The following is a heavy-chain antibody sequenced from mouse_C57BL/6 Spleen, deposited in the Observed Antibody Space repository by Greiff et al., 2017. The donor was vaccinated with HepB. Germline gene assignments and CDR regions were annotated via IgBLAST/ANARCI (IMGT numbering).Heavy chain of an antibody. CDR3: ARNYDGPHWYFDV. V-gene: IGHV1-64*01. D-gene: IGHD2-3*01. CDR2: IHPNSGST. Sequence: QVQLQQPGAELVKPGASVKLSCKASGYTFTSYWIHWVKQRPGQGLEWIGMIHPNSGSTNYNEKFKSKATLTVDKSSSTAYMQLSSLTSEDSAVYYCARNYDGPHWYFDVWGTGTTVTVSS. CDR1: GYTFTSYW. J-gene: IGHJ1*03.